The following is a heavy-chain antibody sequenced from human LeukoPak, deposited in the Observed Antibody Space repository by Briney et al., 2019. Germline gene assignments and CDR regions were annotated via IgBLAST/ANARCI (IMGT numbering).Heavy chain of an antibody. CDR1: GYTFTGYY. J-gene: IGHJ4*02. V-gene: IGHV1-2*02. CDR2: INPNSGGT. Sequence: ASVKVSCKASGYTFTGYYMHWVRQAPGQGLEWMGWINPNSGGTNYAQKFQGRVTMTRDASISTAYMELSRLRSDDTAVYYCARVTTPYYYGSGSQSVPGYWGQGTLVTVSS. D-gene: IGHD3-10*01. CDR3: ARVTTPYYYGSGSQSVPGY.